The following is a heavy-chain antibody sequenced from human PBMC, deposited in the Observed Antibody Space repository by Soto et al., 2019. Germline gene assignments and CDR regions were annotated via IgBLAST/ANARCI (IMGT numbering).Heavy chain of an antibody. CDR3: ARDTGDGTFDF. D-gene: IGHD7-27*01. CDR2: INAGYGNT. CDR1: GYTFSSYA. J-gene: IGHJ4*02. Sequence: ASVKVSCKASGYTFSSYAMHWVRQAPGQRLEWMGWINAGYGNTKSSQKFQNRVTISRDTSASTAYMELTSLRSEDTAVYYCARDTGDGTFDFWGQGTLVTVSS. V-gene: IGHV1-3*01.